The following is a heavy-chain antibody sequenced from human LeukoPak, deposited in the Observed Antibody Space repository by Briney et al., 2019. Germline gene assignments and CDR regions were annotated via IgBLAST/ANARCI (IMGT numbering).Heavy chain of an antibody. J-gene: IGHJ3*02. Sequence: GGALRLSCAASGFTFSRYGMHWGGQAPGKGREWVAFIRDDGSNKYYADSVKGGFTISRENDKNTLYLQMTTLRAQDTAVYYCASRMVYVTRGAFDIWGQGTMVTVSS. CDR3: ASRMVYVTRGAFDI. CDR2: IRDDGSNK. CDR1: GFTFSRYG. D-gene: IGHD2-8*01. V-gene: IGHV3-30*02.